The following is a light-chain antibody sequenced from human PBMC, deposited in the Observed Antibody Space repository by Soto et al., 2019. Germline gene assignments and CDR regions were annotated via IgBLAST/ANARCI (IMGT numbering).Light chain of an antibody. CDR2: AAS. V-gene: IGKV1-39*01. CDR3: QQTYITPYT. Sequence: DIQMTQSPSSLSASVGDRVIITCRASETISNFLNWYQQKPGKAPNLLIYAASSLQSGVPSRFSGRDSGTDFFLTISSLQPEDSASYYCQQTYITPYTFGQGTKVGI. J-gene: IGKJ2*01. CDR1: ETISNF.